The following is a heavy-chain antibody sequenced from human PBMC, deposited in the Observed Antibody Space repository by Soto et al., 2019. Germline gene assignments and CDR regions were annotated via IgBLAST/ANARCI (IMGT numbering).Heavy chain of an antibody. CDR2: IYSGGYT. D-gene: IGHD3-10*01. CDR3: APHPGGGGY. CDR1: GFTVSNNY. J-gene: IGHJ4*02. V-gene: IGHV3-53*01. Sequence: EVQLVESGGGLIQPGGSLRLSCAVSGFTVSNNYMSWVRQAPGKGLEGVSVIYSGGYTAYGDSVKGRFTISRDNSKNTLYFKIKSLGAADTAVFFWAPHPGGGGYWGQGTLVTVSS.